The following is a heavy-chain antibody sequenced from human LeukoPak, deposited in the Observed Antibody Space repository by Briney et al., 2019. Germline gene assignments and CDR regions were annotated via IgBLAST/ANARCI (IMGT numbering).Heavy chain of an antibody. V-gene: IGHV3-21*04. CDR3: ARGGRWFGELWVDY. Sequence: GGSLRLSCAASGFTFSSYSMNWVRQAPGKGLEWVSSISSSSSYIYYADSVKGRFTISRDNAKNSLYLQMNSLRAEDTAVYYCARGGRWFGELWVDYWGQGTLVTVSS. CDR1: GFTFSSYS. CDR2: ISSSSSYI. J-gene: IGHJ4*02. D-gene: IGHD3-10*01.